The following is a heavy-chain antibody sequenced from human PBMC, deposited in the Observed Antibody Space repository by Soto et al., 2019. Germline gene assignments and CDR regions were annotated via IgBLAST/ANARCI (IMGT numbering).Heavy chain of an antibody. J-gene: IGHJ5*02. CDR2: IYHSGST. D-gene: IGHD1-1*01. V-gene: IGHV4-30-2*06. CDR1: GGSINSGRSS. CDR3: VRESTTSGPNWFDT. Sequence: SETLSLTCSVSGGSINSGRSSWNWIRQSPGKGLEWIAYIYHSGSTYYNPSLKSRVTISVDRSENQFSLKLTSVTAADMAVYYCVRESTTSGPNWFDTWGPGILVTVSS.